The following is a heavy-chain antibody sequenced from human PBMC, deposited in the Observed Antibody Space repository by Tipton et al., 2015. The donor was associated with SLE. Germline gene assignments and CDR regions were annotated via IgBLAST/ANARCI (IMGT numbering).Heavy chain of an antibody. CDR1: GGTFSSYA. CDR3: ARGVTKGFYYYYYMDV. Sequence: QSGAEVRKPGSSVKVSCKASGGTFSSYAISWVRQAPGQGLEWMGGIIPIFGTANYAQKFQGRVTITTDESTSTAYMELSSLRSEDTAVYYCARGVTKGFYYYYYMDVWGKGTTVTVSS. CDR2: IIPIFGTA. V-gene: IGHV1-69*05. J-gene: IGHJ6*03. D-gene: IGHD4-11*01.